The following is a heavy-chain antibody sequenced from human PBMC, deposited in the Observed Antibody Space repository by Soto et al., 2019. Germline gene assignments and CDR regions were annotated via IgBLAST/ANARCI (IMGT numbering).Heavy chain of an antibody. V-gene: IGHV3-66*01. CDR3: ARDKSGSYDY. CDR2: IYSGGST. Sequence: EVRLVESGGGLVQPGGSLRLSCAASGFTVSTNYMTWVRQARGKGLEWVSVIYSGGSTYYADSVKGRFTISRDNSKNTLYLQMNSLRAEDTAVYYCARDKSGSYDYWGQGTLVTVSS. D-gene: IGHD1-26*01. J-gene: IGHJ4*02. CDR1: GFTVSTNY.